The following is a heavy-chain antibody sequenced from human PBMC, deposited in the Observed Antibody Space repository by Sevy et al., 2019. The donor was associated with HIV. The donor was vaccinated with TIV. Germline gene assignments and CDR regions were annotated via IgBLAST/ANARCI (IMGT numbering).Heavy chain of an antibody. Sequence: GGSLRLSCAASGFTFSSYGMHWVRQAPGKGLEWVAVISYDGSNKYYADSVKGRFTISRDNSKNTLYLQMNSLRAEDTAVYYCANDPYSHYYYYYMDVWGKGTTVTVSS. V-gene: IGHV3-30*18. D-gene: IGHD4-4*01. J-gene: IGHJ6*03. CDR3: ANDPYSHYYYYYMDV. CDR2: ISYDGSNK. CDR1: GFTFSSYG.